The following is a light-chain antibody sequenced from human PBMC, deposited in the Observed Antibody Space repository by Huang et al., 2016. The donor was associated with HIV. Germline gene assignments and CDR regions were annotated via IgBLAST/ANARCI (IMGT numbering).Light chain of an antibody. J-gene: IGKJ2*01. V-gene: IGKV2-28*01. Sequence: DIVMAQSPLSLSVTPGEPASISCRSSQSLLQSNGYNYLDWYLQKPGQSPQLLIYLDSNRASGVPDRFSGSGSGIDFTLRISRVEAEDIGVYYCMQALQTPYTFGQGTKLEIK. CDR2: LDS. CDR1: QSLLQSNGYNY. CDR3: MQALQTPYT.